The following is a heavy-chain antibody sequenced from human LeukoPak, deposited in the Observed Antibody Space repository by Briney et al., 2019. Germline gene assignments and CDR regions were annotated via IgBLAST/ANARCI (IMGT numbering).Heavy chain of an antibody. CDR1: RFTFSSYW. Sequence: AGGSLRLSCAASRFTFSSYWMHWVRQAPGKGLVWVSRINGDGSATTYADSLKGRFTISRDNTKNTLYLQINSLRAEDTAVYFCARDRLYTSDYWGQGTLVTVSS. V-gene: IGHV3-74*01. J-gene: IGHJ4*02. CDR2: INGDGSAT. CDR3: ARDRLYTSDY. D-gene: IGHD3-16*01.